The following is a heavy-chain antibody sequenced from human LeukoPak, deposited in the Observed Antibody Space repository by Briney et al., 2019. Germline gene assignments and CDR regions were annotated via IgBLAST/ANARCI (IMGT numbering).Heavy chain of an antibody. Sequence: GGSLRLSCGASGFTVSSNYMSWVRQAPGKGLEWVSVMYVGGNTNYADSVKGRFTISRDNSKNTVFLQMNSLRVDDTAVYSCARGSHGYSSSSADYWGQGTLVTVSS. CDR2: MYVGGNT. CDR1: GFTVSSNY. J-gene: IGHJ4*02. CDR3: ARGSHGYSSSSADY. V-gene: IGHV3-53*01. D-gene: IGHD6-6*01.